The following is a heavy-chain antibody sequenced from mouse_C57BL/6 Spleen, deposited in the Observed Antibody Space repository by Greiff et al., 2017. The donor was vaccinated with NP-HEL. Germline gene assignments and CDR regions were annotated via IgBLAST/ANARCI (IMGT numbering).Heavy chain of an antibody. Sequence: QVQLQQPGAELVKPGASVKLFCKASGYNFNSLWVHWVEQRPGPGLEWIGMIHPNSGSTNYNEKFKSKATLTVDKSSSTAYMQLSSLTSEDSAVYYCAGDYDVGFAYWGQGTLVTVSA. CDR3: AGDYDVGFAY. D-gene: IGHD2-4*01. V-gene: IGHV1-64*01. J-gene: IGHJ3*01. CDR1: GYNFNSLW. CDR2: IHPNSGST.